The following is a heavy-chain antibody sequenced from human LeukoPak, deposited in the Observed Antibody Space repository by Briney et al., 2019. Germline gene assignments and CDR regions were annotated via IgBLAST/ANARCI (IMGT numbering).Heavy chain of an antibody. V-gene: IGHV4-61*01. CDR2: IYYSGST. CDR3: ARDGIPAARKGYYYYYGMDV. D-gene: IGHD6-13*01. Sequence: SETLSLTCTDSGGSVSSGSYYWSWIRQPPGKGLEWIGYIYYSGSTNYNPSLKSRVTISVDTSKNQFSLKLSSVTAADTAVYYCARDGIPAARKGYYYYYGMDVWGQGTTVTVSS. CDR1: GGSVSSGSYY. J-gene: IGHJ6*02.